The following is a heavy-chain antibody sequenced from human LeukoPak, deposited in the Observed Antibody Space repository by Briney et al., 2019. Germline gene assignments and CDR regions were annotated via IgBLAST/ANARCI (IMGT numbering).Heavy chain of an antibody. J-gene: IGHJ4*02. Sequence: SGTLSLTCAVSGGSISSSNWWSWVRQPPGKGLEWIGQIYHSGSTNYNPSLKSRVTISVDKSKNQFTLNLNSVSAADTAVYYCARAGQGYCTSASCYLSLDYWGQGTLVTVSS. CDR1: GGSISSSNW. CDR3: ARAGQGYCTSASCYLSLDY. CDR2: IYHSGST. D-gene: IGHD2-2*01. V-gene: IGHV4-4*02.